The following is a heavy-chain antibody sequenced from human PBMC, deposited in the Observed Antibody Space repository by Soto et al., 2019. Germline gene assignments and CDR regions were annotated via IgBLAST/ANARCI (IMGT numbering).Heavy chain of an antibody. J-gene: IGHJ4*02. CDR3: AKDPSGLGRYCSGGSCSTLDY. CDR1: GFTFSSYG. Sequence: GGSLRLSCAASGFTFSSYGMHWVRQAPGKGLEWVAVISYDGSNKYYADSVKGRFTISRDNSKNTLYLQMNSLRAEDTAVYYCAKDPSGLGRYCSGGSCSTLDYWGQGTLVTVSS. CDR2: ISYDGSNK. V-gene: IGHV3-30*18. D-gene: IGHD2-15*01.